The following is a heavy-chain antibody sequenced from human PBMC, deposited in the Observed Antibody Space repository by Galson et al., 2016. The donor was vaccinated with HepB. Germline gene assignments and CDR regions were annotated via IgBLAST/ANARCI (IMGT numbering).Heavy chain of an antibody. CDR2: IAVGSGNT. Sequence: SVKVSCKASGYTFSTYGMSWVRQAGGQPLGWIGWIAVGSGNTHYPQKFQERLTITRDMSTSTAYMELSSLRSDDTAVNYCAAARGSSGYYEFDYWGQGTLVTVSS. J-gene: IGHJ4*02. V-gene: IGHV1-58*02. CDR3: AAARGSSGYYEFDY. D-gene: IGHD3-22*01. CDR1: GYTFSTYG.